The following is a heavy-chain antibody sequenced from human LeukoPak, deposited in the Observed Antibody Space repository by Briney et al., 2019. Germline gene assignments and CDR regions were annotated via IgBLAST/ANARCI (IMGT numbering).Heavy chain of an antibody. D-gene: IGHD3-16*01. CDR1: GFTLSNHA. CDR2: ISGSGAMT. V-gene: IGHV3-23*01. CDR3: ARVRYRLAETYIDY. J-gene: IGHJ4*02. Sequence: GGSLRLSCAASGFTLSNHAMIWVRQAPGKGLEWVSSISGSGAMTYYADSVKGRFTISRDNAMDTLYLQMNSLRADDTAVYYCARVRYRLAETYIDYWGQGTLVTVSS.